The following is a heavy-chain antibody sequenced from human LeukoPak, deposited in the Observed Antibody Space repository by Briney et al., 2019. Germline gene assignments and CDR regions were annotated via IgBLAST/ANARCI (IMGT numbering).Heavy chain of an antibody. D-gene: IGHD3-16*01. CDR1: EFAFSGYA. CDR2: ISPGGDST. CDR3: AKRVQRNMGPFDS. Sequence: GGSLRLSCVASEFAFSGYAMSWVRQAPGKGLEWVSGISPGGDSTYYAESVKGRFTISRDNSKNTLWLQMNSLRDEDTAVYYCAKRVQRNMGPFDSWGQGTLASVSS. V-gene: IGHV3-23*01. J-gene: IGHJ4*02.